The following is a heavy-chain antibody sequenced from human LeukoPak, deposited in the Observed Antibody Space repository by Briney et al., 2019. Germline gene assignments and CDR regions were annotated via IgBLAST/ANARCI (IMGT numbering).Heavy chain of an antibody. CDR2: ISNSGSTI. V-gene: IGHV3-11*01. D-gene: IGHD2-21*02. CDR1: GFTFSDYY. J-gene: IGHJ3*02. Sequence: GGSLRLSCAASGFTFSDYYMSWIRQAPGKGLEWVSYISNSGSTIYYADSVKGRFTNSRDNSKNSLYLQMNSLRAEDTAVYYCARGASVVVMTANDAFDIWGQGTVVTVSS. CDR3: ARGASVVVMTANDAFDI.